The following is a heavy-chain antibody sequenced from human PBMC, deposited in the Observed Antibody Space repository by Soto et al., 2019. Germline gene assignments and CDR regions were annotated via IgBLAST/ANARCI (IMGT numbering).Heavy chain of an antibody. V-gene: IGHV4-34*01. Sequence: PSETLSLTCAVYGGSFSGYYWSWLRQPQGKGLEWIGEINHSGSTKYNPSLTIRVTISVDTAKNQFSLKLSSVSAADTALYYCARASGVRGDTAMVRIFPWRYFDYGSQGTVVTVPS. CDR1: GGSFSGYY. CDR2: INHSGST. D-gene: IGHD5-18*01. J-gene: IGHJ4*02. CDR3: ARASGVRGDTAMVRIFPWRYFDY.